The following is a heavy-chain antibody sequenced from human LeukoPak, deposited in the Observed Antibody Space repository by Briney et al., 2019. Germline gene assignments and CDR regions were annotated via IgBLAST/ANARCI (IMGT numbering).Heavy chain of an antibody. CDR1: GGSISSYY. J-gene: IGHJ4*02. D-gene: IGHD3-22*01. CDR2: IYYSGST. Sequence: SETLSLTCTVSGGSISSYYWSWIRQPPGKGLEWIGYIYYSGSTNYNPSLKSRVTISVDTSKNQFSLKLSSVTAADTAVYYCARNLYDSSGSMGIYTFDHWGQGALVTVSS. CDR3: ARNLYDSSGSMGIYTFDH. V-gene: IGHV4-59*08.